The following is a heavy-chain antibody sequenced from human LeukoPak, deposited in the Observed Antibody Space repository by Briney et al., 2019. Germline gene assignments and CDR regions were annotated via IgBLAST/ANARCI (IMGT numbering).Heavy chain of an antibody. CDR3: AHNYGSGSYYTYYFDY. Sequence: SSVKVSRKASGGTFRSYAISWVRQAPGQGLEWMGGIIPIFGTANYAQKFQGRVTITTDESTSTAYMELSSLRSEDTAVYYCAHNYGSGSYYTYYFDYWGQGTLVTVSS. CDR1: GGTFRSYA. J-gene: IGHJ4*02. D-gene: IGHD3-10*01. V-gene: IGHV1-69*05. CDR2: IIPIFGTA.